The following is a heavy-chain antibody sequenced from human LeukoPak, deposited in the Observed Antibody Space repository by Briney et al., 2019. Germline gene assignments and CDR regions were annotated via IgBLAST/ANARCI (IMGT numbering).Heavy chain of an antibody. D-gene: IGHD6-13*01. Sequence: ASVKVSCKASGYTFTSYGISWVRQAPGLGLEWMGWISAYNGNTNYAQKVQGRVTMTTDTSTSTAYMELRSLRFDDTAVYYCARDQSVRLLQTSSTYFKHVFAIWGQGSMVTVSS. CDR2: ISAYNGNT. CDR1: GYTFTSYG. V-gene: IGHV1-18*01. CDR3: ARDQSVRLLQTSSTYFKHVFAI. J-gene: IGHJ3*02.